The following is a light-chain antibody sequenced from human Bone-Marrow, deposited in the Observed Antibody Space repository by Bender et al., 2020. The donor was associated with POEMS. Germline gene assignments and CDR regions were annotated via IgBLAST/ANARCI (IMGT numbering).Light chain of an antibody. CDR2: AVS. CDR1: SSDVGGFQY. Sequence: QSVLTQPPSVSGSPGQSVTISCTGTSSDVGGFQYVSWYQQHPGKAPKVMIDAVSRRPSGVPDRFSGFKSGNTASLTISGLQAEDEADYYCCSYAGSYVVFGGGTKLTVL. J-gene: IGLJ2*01. CDR3: CSYAGSYVV. V-gene: IGLV2-11*01.